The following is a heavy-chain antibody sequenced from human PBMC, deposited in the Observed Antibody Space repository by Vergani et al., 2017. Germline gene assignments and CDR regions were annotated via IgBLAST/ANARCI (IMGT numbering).Heavy chain of an antibody. V-gene: IGHV3-74*01. J-gene: IGHJ6*03. D-gene: IGHD3-3*01. CDR3: ARGGYYDFWSGNYMDV. CDR1: GFTFSSYW. CDR2: INSDGSST. Sequence: EVQLVESGGGLVQPGGSLRLSCAASGFTFSSYWMHWVRQAPGKGLVWVSRINSDGSSTSYADSVKGRFTISRDNAKNTLYLQMNSLRAEDTAVYYCARGGYYDFWSGNYMDVWGKGTTVTVSS.